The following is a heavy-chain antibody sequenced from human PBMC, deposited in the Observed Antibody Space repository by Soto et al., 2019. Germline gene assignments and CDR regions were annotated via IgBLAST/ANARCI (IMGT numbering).Heavy chain of an antibody. V-gene: IGHV3-74*01. J-gene: IGHJ4*02. CDR1: GFIFKMYW. CDR3: TRGPRPISTGAGAY. Sequence: GGSLRLSCAASGFIFKMYWMHWVRQSPGKGLVWISRIYNDGTYSDYADSVRGRFTISRDNVNDTLYLQMNNLRAEDSGLYYCTRGPRPISTGAGAYWGQGTQVTVSS. CDR2: IYNDGTYS. D-gene: IGHD3-10*01.